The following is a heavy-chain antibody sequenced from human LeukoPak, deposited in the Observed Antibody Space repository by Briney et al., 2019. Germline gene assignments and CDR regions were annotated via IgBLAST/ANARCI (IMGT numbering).Heavy chain of an antibody. Sequence: KPSETLSPTCTVSGASISPHYWTWIRQAPGRGLEWIGYVYYNGLTSYNASLRSRLILSVDTARNQVSLKLTSVTAADTAVCYCTRERSTVTFDYWGQGTLVTVSS. V-gene: IGHV4-59*11. CDR2: VYYNGLT. CDR1: GASISPHY. J-gene: IGHJ4*02. CDR3: TRERSTVTFDY. D-gene: IGHD4-17*01.